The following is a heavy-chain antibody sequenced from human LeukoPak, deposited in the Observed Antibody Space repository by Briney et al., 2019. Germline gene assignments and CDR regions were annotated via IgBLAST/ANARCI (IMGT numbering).Heavy chain of an antibody. CDR3: VRLQAVTGNFDY. D-gene: IGHD1-20*01. CDR1: GGSISSSSYY. Sequence: SETLSLTCTVSGGSISSSSYYWGWIRQPPGKGLEWIETTNYSGDTYYNPSLKSRVTISVDSSKNQFSLKLSSVTAADTAVYYCVRLQAVTGNFDYWGQGALVTVSS. V-gene: IGHV4-39*07. J-gene: IGHJ4*02. CDR2: TNYSGDT.